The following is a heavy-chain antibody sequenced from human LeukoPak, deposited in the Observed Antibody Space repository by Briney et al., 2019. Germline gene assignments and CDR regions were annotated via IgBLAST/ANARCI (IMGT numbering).Heavy chain of an antibody. Sequence: SETLSLTCTVSGDSITTYYWNWIRQPPGKGLEWIGYIYHSGSTNYNPSLKSRVTISVDTSKNQFSLKLSSVTAADTAVYYCARAFSSSSFYFNYWGQGTLVTVSS. CDR2: IYHSGST. CDR1: GDSITTYY. J-gene: IGHJ4*02. D-gene: IGHD6-6*01. CDR3: ARAFSSSSFYFNY. V-gene: IGHV4-59*01.